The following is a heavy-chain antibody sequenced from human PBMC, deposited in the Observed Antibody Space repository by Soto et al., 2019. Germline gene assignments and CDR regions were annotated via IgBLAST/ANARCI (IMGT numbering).Heavy chain of an antibody. J-gene: IGHJ6*02. CDR2: IHYAGNT. CDR3: ARVRGMTTATKDRGLDV. CDR1: GGSISTSHH. D-gene: IGHD4-17*01. V-gene: IGHV4-39*01. Sequence: QLQLQESGPGLVKPSETLSLTCSVSGGSISTSHHWGWIRQSPGKGLEWIGGIHYAGNTYYSPSLKSRLTISVATSMNQFSLKLDSATAADTALYYCARVRGMTTATKDRGLDVWGQGTTVTVSS.